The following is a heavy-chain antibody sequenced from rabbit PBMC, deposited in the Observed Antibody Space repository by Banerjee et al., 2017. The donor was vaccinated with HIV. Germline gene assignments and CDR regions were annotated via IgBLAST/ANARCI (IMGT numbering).Heavy chain of an antibody. Sequence: QEQLEESGGDLVKPEGSLTLTCTASGFSFSSGYDMCWVRQAPGKGLEWIACIYGGSSDYTYYASWAKGRFTISKTSSTTVTLQMTSLTAADTATYFCARADGGDYYWPYYGMDLWGPGTLVTVS. V-gene: IGHV1S45*01. D-gene: IGHD2-1*01. J-gene: IGHJ6*01. CDR3: ARADGGDYYWPYYGMDL. CDR2: IYGGSSDYT. CDR1: GFSFSSGYD.